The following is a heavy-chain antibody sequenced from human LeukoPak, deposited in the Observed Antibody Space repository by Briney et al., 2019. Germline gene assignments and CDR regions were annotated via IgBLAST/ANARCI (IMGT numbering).Heavy chain of an antibody. V-gene: IGHV3-66*01. Sequence: GGSLRLSWAASGFTFSSYWMSWVRQAPGKGLEWVSVIHSGGSTYYADSVKGRFSISRDDAKNSLYLQLNSLRAEDTAVYYCARDAAAGTLDYWGQGTLVTVSS. CDR2: IHSGGST. J-gene: IGHJ4*02. CDR1: GFTFSSYW. D-gene: IGHD6-13*01. CDR3: ARDAAAGTLDY.